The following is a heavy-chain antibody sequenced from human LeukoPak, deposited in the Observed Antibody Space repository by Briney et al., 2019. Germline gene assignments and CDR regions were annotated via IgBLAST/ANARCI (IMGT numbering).Heavy chain of an antibody. CDR2: ISSSSTI. Sequence: GGSLRLSCAASGFTFSSYSMNWVRQAPGKGLEWVSYISSSSTIYYADSVKGRFTISRDNAKNSLYLQMNSLRAEDTAVYYCARLMITFGGVIVPGFDYWGQGTLVTVSS. V-gene: IGHV3-48*01. CDR1: GFTFSSYS. J-gene: IGHJ4*02. CDR3: ARLMITFGGVIVPGFDY. D-gene: IGHD3-16*02.